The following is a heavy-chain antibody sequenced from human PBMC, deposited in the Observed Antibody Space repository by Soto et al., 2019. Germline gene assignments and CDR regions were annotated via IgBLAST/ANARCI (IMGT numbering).Heavy chain of an antibody. CDR3: ARVIELRFLEWLSRRNWYFDL. J-gene: IGHJ2*01. CDR2: ISSSGSTI. Sequence: GWSLRLSCAASGFTFSDYYMSWIRQAPGKVLEWVSYISSSGSTIYYADSVKGRFTISRDNAKNSLYLQMNSLRAEDTAVYHCARVIELRFLEWLSRRNWYFDLWGRGTLVTVSS. CDR1: GFTFSDYY. V-gene: IGHV3-11*01. D-gene: IGHD3-3*01.